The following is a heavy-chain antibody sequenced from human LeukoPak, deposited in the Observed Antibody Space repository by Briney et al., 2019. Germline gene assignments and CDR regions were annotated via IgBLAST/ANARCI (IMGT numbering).Heavy chain of an antibody. V-gene: IGHV4-39*01. CDR1: GGSISSSSYY. D-gene: IGHD6-19*01. Sequence: SETLSLTCTVSGGSISSSSYYWGWIRQPPGKGLEWIGSIYYSGSTYYNPSLKSRVTISVDTSKNQFSLKLSSVTAADTAVYYCARGYSSGWYGGLFDYWGQGTLVTVSS. CDR3: ARGYSSGWYGGLFDY. J-gene: IGHJ4*02. CDR2: IYYSGST.